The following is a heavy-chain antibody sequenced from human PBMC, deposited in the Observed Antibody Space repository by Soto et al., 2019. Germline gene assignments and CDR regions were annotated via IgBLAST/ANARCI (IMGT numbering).Heavy chain of an antibody. Sequence: GGSLRLSCAASVFTFSTYGMHWVRQAPGKGLEWVALIWYDGGNKYYADSVKGRFTISRANSKNTLYLQMNSLRAEDTAVYYWGRGLTFLGGMDVGGQGTSVTVSS. D-gene: IGHD3-16*01. J-gene: IGHJ6*02. V-gene: IGHV3-33*01. CDR1: VFTFSTYG. CDR3: GRGLTFLGGMDV. CDR2: IWYDGGNK.